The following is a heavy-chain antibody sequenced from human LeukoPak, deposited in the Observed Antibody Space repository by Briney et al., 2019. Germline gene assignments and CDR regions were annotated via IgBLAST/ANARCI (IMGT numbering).Heavy chain of an antibody. Sequence: GGSLRLSCAASGFTFSTYTMGWVRQAPGKGLEWVSSISITDAYTYYADSVKGRFTISRDNAKNSLYLQMHSLRAEDTAVYYCARRYCSTTTCDAFDYWGQGTLVTVSS. V-gene: IGHV3-21*01. J-gene: IGHJ4*02. CDR1: GFTFSTYT. CDR3: ARRYCSTTTCDAFDY. CDR2: ISITDAYT. D-gene: IGHD2-2*01.